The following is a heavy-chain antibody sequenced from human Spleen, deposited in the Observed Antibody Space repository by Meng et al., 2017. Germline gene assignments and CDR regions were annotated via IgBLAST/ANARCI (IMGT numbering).Heavy chain of an antibody. D-gene: IGHD4-17*01. CDR3: ARDPHADYWGEGYYFDY. CDR2: IKSKPDGETI. Sequence: GESLKISCEGSGFTFSNAYMTWVRQVPGKRLEWVGRIKSKPDGETIDYAAPVKGRFTISRDNSKNTLYLQMNSLRAEDTAVYYCARDPHADYWGEGYYFDYWGQGTLVTVSS. CDR1: GFTFSNAY. J-gene: IGHJ4*02. V-gene: IGHV3-15*01.